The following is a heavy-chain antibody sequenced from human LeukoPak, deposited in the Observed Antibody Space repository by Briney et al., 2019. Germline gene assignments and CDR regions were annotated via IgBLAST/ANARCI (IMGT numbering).Heavy chain of an antibody. D-gene: IGHD3-3*01. CDR1: GGSFSGYY. CDR3: ARGRVRFLEWLLLGNWFDP. Sequence: PSETLSLTCAVYGGSFSGYYWSWIRQPPGKGLEWIGGINHSGSTNYNPSLKSRVTISVDTSKNQFSPKLSSVTAADTAVYYCARGRVRFLEWLLLGNWFDPWGQGTLVTVSS. V-gene: IGHV4-34*01. J-gene: IGHJ5*02. CDR2: INHSGST.